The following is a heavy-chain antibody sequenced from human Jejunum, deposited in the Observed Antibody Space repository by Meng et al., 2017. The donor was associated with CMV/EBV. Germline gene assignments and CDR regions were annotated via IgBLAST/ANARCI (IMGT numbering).Heavy chain of an antibody. CDR2: IYYTGST. V-gene: IGHV4-61*01. D-gene: IGHD3-3*01. CDR1: GGSVSIASYY. Sequence: CTVSGGSVSIASYYWSRIRQPPGKGLEWIGYIYYTGSTDYNPSLKSRVTISRDTSKNQFSLKLSSVTAADTAVYYCARRFFAFNIWGQGTMVTVSS. CDR3: ARRFFAFNI. J-gene: IGHJ3*02.